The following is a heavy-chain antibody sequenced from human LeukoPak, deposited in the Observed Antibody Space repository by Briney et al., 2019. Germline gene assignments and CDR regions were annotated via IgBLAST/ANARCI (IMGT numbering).Heavy chain of an antibody. Sequence: PGGSLRLSCAASGFTFSSYAMSWVRQAPGKGLEWVSAISGSGGGTYYADSVKGRFTISRDNSKNTLYLQMNSLRAEDTAVYYCAKDNWVAWYYDFWSGYSEDYWGQGTLVTVSS. CDR2: ISGSGGGT. CDR3: AKDNWVAWYYDFWSGYSEDY. D-gene: IGHD3-3*01. J-gene: IGHJ4*02. V-gene: IGHV3-23*01. CDR1: GFTFSSYA.